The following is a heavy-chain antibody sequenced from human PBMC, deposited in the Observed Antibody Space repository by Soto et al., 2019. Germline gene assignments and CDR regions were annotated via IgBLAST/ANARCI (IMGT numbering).Heavy chain of an antibody. Sequence: EVQLVQSGAEAKKPGESLRISCKGSGYRFTSYGIAWVRQMLGKGLELLGKIDPTDSYTNYRPSFQGHVTISVDKSISTAYLQWRSLKASDTAMNYCARRWGWNGSGYHYAFDIWGQGTMVTVSS. CDR1: GYRFTSYG. D-gene: IGHD3-22*01. CDR2: IDPTDSYT. V-gene: IGHV5-10-1*03. CDR3: ARRWGWNGSGYHYAFDI. J-gene: IGHJ3*02.